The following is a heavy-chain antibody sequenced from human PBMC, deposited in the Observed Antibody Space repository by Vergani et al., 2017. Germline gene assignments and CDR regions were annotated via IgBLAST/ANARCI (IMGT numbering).Heavy chain of an antibody. CDR3: ARHTYYTDS. D-gene: IGHD3-10*01. V-gene: IGHV5-51*01. Sequence: EVELVQSGPEMRKPGESLKISCKLSEHSFGNYWIGGVRQMPGKGLEWMGITYPADSDTRYSPSFQGQVTISADKSISTAFLQWDSLKASDTALYYCARHTYYTDSWGQGTLVTVSS. CDR1: EHSFGNYW. J-gene: IGHJ4*02. CDR2: TYPADSDT.